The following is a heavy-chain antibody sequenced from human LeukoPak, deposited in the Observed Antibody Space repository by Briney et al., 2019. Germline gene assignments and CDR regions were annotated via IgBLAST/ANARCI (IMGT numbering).Heavy chain of an antibody. V-gene: IGHV3-23*01. CDR3: AKTRYSSSWYYYYYYYMDV. J-gene: IGHJ6*03. D-gene: IGHD6-13*01. CDR1: GFTFSSYA. CDR2: ISGSGGST. Sequence: GGSLRLSCAASGFTFSSYAMSWVRQAPGKGLEWVSAISGSGGSTYYADSVKGRFTISRDNSKNTLYLQMNSLRAEDTAVYYCAKTRYSSSWYYYYYYYMDVWGKGTTVTISS.